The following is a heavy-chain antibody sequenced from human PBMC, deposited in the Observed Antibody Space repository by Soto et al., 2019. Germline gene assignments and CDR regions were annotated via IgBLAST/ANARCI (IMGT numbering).Heavy chain of an antibody. V-gene: IGHV1-3*04. CDR1: GYSFSDYA. J-gene: IGHJ4*02. Sequence: QVQLVQSGAEVRKPGASVKVSCETSGYSFSDYAIHWVRQAPGQGLEWMGWINIGSGTTKYSQRFQGRLTITTDTSASAAYMEMMSLRSEDTATYYCARYYYARAHYDDHFDYWGQGTLVTVSS. D-gene: IGHD3-10*02. CDR2: INIGSGTT. CDR3: ARYYYARAHYDDHFDY.